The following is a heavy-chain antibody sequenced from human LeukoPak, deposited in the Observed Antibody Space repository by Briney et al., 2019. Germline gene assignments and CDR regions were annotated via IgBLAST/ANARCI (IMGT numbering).Heavy chain of an antibody. CDR1: GYTFTSYD. D-gene: IGHD6-19*01. Sequence: HWASVKVSCKASGYTFTSYDINWVRQATGQGLEWMGWMNPNSGNTGYAQKFQGRVTMTRNTSISTAYMELSSLRSEDTAVYYCARGIAVAPLGLDWGQGTLVTVSS. CDR2: MNPNSGNT. CDR3: ARGIAVAPLGLD. V-gene: IGHV1-8*02. J-gene: IGHJ4*02.